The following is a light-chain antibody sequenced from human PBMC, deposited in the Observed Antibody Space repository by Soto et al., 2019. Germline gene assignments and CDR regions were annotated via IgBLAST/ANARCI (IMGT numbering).Light chain of an antibody. CDR2: DVS. V-gene: IGLV2-14*03. J-gene: IGLJ2*01. CDR3: SSYTSSSIVV. CDR1: SSDVGAYNY. Sequence: QSALTQPASVSGSPGQSINISCTGTSSDVGAYNYVSWYQQHPGKAPKLMIFDVSNRPSGVSNRFSGSKSGNTASLTISGLQAEDEADYYCSSYTSSSIVVFGGGTKVTVL.